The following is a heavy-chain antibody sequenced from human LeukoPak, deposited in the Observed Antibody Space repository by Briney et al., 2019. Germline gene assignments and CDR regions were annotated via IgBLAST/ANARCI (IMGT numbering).Heavy chain of an antibody. D-gene: IGHD3-3*01. Sequence: SETLSLTCTVSGGSISSSSYYWGWIRQPPGKGLEWIGSIYYSGSTYYNPSLKSRVTISVDTSKNQFSLKLSSVTAADTAVYYCARVRILKWLSRSYFNAFDIWGQGTMVTVSS. CDR3: ARVRILKWLSRSYFNAFDI. V-gene: IGHV4-39*07. J-gene: IGHJ3*02. CDR2: IYYSGST. CDR1: GGSISSSSYY.